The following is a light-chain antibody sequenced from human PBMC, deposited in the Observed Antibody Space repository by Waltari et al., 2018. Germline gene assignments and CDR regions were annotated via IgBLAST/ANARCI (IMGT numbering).Light chain of an antibody. Sequence: LTQSPGTLSLSPGERATLSCRASQSVSRYLAWYQQKPGQAPRLLIYGASTRATGIPDRFTGSGSGTDFSLTIGRLEPDDFAVYYCQHYLRLPVTFGQGT. J-gene: IGKJ1*01. CDR1: QSVSRY. CDR2: GAS. V-gene: IGKV3-20*01. CDR3: QHYLRLPVT.